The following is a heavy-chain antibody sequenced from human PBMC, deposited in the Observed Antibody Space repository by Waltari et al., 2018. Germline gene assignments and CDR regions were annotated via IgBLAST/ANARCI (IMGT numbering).Heavy chain of an antibody. V-gene: IGHV3-30*02. Sequence: QVQLVESGGGVVQPGGSLRLSCAASGFTFSNYGMHWVRQAPGKGLQWVAFIQYEGRNKYYAESVKGRFTISRDNSKNTLYLQMDSLRAEDTALYYCAKWYGGDYYFDYWGQGTLVTVSS. CDR1: GFTFSNYG. CDR3: AKWYGGDYYFDY. J-gene: IGHJ4*02. CDR2: IQYEGRNK. D-gene: IGHD1-26*01.